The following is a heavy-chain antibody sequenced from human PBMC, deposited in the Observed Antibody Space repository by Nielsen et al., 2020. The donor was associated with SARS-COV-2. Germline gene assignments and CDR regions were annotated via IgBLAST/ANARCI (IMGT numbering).Heavy chain of an antibody. D-gene: IGHD2-2*01. V-gene: IGHV3-11*05. Sequence: GESLKISCAASGFTFSSYAMSWIRQAPGKGLEWVSYISSSSSYTNYADSVKGRFTISRDNAKNSLYLQMNSLRAEDTAVYYCARGCSSTSCYYGMDVWGQGTTVTVSS. CDR2: ISSSSSYT. J-gene: IGHJ6*02. CDR3: ARGCSSTSCYYGMDV. CDR1: GFTFSSYA.